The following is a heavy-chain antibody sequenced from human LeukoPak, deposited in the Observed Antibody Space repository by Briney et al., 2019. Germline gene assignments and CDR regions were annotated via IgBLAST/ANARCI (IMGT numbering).Heavy chain of an antibody. CDR3: AREDSNGYLDY. CDR2: IYSGGTT. J-gene: IGHJ4*02. V-gene: IGHV3-53*01. D-gene: IGHD3-22*01. CDR1: GFTVSSNY. Sequence: GGSLRLSCAASGFTVSSNYMNWVRQAPGKGLEWVSVIYSGGTTYYAEPVRGRLTISRDNSKNTLYLQMNSLRAEDTAVYYCAREDSNGYLDYWGQGTLVTVSS.